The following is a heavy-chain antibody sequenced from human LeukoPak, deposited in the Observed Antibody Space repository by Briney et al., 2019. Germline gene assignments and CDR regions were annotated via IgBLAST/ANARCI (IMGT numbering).Heavy chain of an antibody. J-gene: IGHJ4*02. Sequence: GGSLRLSCAASGNYWMHWVRQAPGKGLVWVSHINSDGSWTSYADSVKGRFTIPKDNAKNTVYLQMNNLRAEDTAVYYCVSFYEAYWGRGTLVTVSS. CDR1: GNYW. D-gene: IGHD2/OR15-2a*01. V-gene: IGHV3-74*01. CDR3: VSFYEAY. CDR2: INSDGSWT.